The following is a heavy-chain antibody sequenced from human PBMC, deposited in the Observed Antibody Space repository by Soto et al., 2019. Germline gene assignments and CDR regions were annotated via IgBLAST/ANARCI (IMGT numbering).Heavy chain of an antibody. D-gene: IGHD3-22*01. J-gene: IGHJ4*02. CDR3: TTSLSPYYYDSSGYWVPFDY. CDR2: IKSKTDGGTT. V-gene: IGHV3-15*07. CDR1: GFTFSNAW. Sequence: PGGSLRLSCAASGFTFSNAWMNWVRQAPGKGLEWFGRIKSKTDGGTTDYAAPVKGRFTISRDDSKNTLYLQMNSLKTEDTAVYYCTTSLSPYYYDSSGYWVPFDYWGQGT.